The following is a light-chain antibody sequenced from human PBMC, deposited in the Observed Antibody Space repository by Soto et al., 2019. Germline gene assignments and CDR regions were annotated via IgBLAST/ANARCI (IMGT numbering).Light chain of an antibody. CDR2: DAS. Sequence: EIVLTQSPGTLSLSPGERATLSCRASQSVSSSSLAWYQQRRGQAPRLLIHDASSRATGIPDRFSGSGSGTEFTLTISRLEPEDFAVYYCQQYGGSPRTFGQGTKVEVK. CDR1: QSVSSSS. V-gene: IGKV3-20*01. J-gene: IGKJ1*01. CDR3: QQYGGSPRT.